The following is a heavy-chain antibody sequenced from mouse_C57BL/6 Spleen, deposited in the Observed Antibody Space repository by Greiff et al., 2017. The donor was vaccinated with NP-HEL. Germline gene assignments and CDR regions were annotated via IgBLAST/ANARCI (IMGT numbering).Heavy chain of an antibody. CDR1: GFTFSSYA. CDR3: ARGGYYGSSLAY. D-gene: IGHD1-1*01. CDR2: ISDGGSYT. V-gene: IGHV5-4*01. J-gene: IGHJ3*01. Sequence: DVQLVESGGGLVKPGGSLKLSCAASGFTFSSYAMSWVRQTPEKRLEWVATISDGGSYTYYPDNVKGRFTISRDNAKNNLYLQMSHLKSEDTAMYYCARGGYYGSSLAYWGQGTLVTVSA.